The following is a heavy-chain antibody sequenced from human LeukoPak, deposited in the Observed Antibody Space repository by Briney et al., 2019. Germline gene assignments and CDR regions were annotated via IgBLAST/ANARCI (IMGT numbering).Heavy chain of an antibody. CDR2: IKQDGSEK. CDR3: AREVSGYYDSSGYYYPDY. Sequence: GGSLRLSCAASGFTFSSYWMSWVRQAPGKGLEWVANIKQDGSEKYYVDFMKGRFTISRDNAKNSLHLQMNSLRAEDTAVYYCAREVSGYYDSSGYYYPDYWGQGTLVTVSS. J-gene: IGHJ4*02. D-gene: IGHD3-22*01. CDR1: GFTFSSYW. V-gene: IGHV3-7*01.